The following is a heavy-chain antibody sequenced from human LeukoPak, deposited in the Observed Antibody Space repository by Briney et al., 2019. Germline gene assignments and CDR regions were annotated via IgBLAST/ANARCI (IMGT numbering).Heavy chain of an antibody. CDR3: ARDGSGSLTDY. V-gene: IGHV1-69*05. CDR2: IIPIFGSA. J-gene: IGHJ4*02. Sequence: ASVKVSCKASGGTFSSYAISWVRQAPGQGLEWMGRIIPIFGSANYAQKFQGRVTITTDESTSTAYMELSSLRFEDTAVYYCARDGSGSLTDYWGQGTLVTVSS. D-gene: IGHD3-22*01. CDR1: GGTFSSYA.